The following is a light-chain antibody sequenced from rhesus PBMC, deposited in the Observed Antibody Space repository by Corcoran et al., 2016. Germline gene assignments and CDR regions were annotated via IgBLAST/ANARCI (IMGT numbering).Light chain of an antibody. CDR2: AAS. J-gene: IGKJ3*01. V-gene: IGKV1-28*03. CDR1: QGISSY. CDR3: LQHNSYPFT. Sequence: DIQMTQSPSSLSVSVGDTVTITCRASQGISSYLNWFQQKPGKAPKLMICAASSLESGVPSRFSGSGAGTDFTLTISSLQPEDFAVYYFLQHNSYPFTFGPGTKLDIK.